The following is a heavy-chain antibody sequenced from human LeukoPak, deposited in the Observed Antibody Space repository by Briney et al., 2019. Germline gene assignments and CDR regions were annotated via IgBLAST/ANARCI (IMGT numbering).Heavy chain of an antibody. V-gene: IGHV4-59*02. CDR2: FSYSGST. Sequence: PSETLSLTCTVSGASVSSYYWSWIRQPPGKGPEWIGYFSYSGSTNYNPSLKSRVTISVDTSKNQSSLNLSSVTAADTAVYYCARGPLDSGYTYFDYWGQGTLVSVAS. D-gene: IGHD5-12*01. J-gene: IGHJ4*02. CDR1: GASVSSYY. CDR3: ARGPLDSGYTYFDY.